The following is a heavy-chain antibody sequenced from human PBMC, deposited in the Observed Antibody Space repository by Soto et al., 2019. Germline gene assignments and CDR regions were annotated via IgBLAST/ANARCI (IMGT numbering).Heavy chain of an antibody. Sequence: AAVKVCCKASGYTFITNDINWVRQASGQGLEWVGWMKPSTGDSGSDPDFQGRITMTRDTATSTAYMELSSLKFEDTAVYYCASGGQTPGLDLWRQVSLVTVS. CDR2: MKPSTGDS. D-gene: IGHD2-15*01. CDR3: ASGGQTPGLDL. CDR1: GYTFITND. V-gene: IGHV1-8*01. J-gene: IGHJ5*02.